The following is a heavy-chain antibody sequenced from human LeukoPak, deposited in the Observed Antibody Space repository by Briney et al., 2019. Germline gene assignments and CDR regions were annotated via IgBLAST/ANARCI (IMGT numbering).Heavy chain of an antibody. D-gene: IGHD4-23*01. V-gene: IGHV3-11*01. CDR2: ISSSGSTI. J-gene: IGHJ6*02. CDR3: ARDSSGGNYYYYYYGMDV. CDR1: GFTFSDYY. Sequence: GGSLRLSCAASGFTFSDYYMSWIGQAPGKGLEWVSYISSSGSTIYYADSVKGRFTISRDNAKNSLYLQMNSLRAEDTAVYYCARDSSGGNYYYYYYGMDVWGQGTTVTVSS.